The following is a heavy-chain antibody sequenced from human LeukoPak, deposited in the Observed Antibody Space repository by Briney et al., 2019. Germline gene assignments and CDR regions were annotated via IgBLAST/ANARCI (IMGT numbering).Heavy chain of an antibody. V-gene: IGHV1-2*02. Sequence: ASVKVSCKAFGHTFTGKYMLWVRQAPGQGLEWMGRINPNSGGTNYAQKFQGRVTMTRDTSINTAYLELSGLRSDDTAVYYCAKDGGRYHFDYWGQGGLVSVSS. CDR2: INPNSGGT. CDR1: GHTFTGKY. CDR3: AKDGGRYHFDY. J-gene: IGHJ4*02. D-gene: IGHD1-26*01.